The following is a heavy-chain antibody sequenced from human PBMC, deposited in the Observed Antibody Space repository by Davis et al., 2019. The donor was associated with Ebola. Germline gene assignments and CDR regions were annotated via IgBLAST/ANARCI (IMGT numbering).Heavy chain of an antibody. Sequence: GGSLRLSCAASGFTVSSNYMSWVRQAPGKGLEWVSVIYSGGSTYYADSVKGRFTISRDNSKNTLYLQMNSLRTEDTALYYCAKDITAAAGTIYYYGMDVWGQGTTVTVSS. CDR1: GFTVSSNY. CDR3: AKDITAAAGTIYYYGMDV. V-gene: IGHV3-53*05. J-gene: IGHJ6*02. D-gene: IGHD6-13*01. CDR2: IYSGGST.